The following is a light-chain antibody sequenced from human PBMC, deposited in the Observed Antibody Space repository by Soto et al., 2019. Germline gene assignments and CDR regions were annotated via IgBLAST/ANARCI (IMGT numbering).Light chain of an antibody. CDR1: QSVSGW. CDR3: QQYARYHLT. CDR2: SAS. J-gene: IGKJ4*01. V-gene: IGKV1-5*03. Sequence: DIQMTQSPSTLSASVGDRVIITCRASQSVSGWLAWYRQKPGKAPELLIYSASTLETGVPSRFSGSGSGTDFTLTVSSLQREAFATYSCQQYARYHLTFGGGTKVEIK.